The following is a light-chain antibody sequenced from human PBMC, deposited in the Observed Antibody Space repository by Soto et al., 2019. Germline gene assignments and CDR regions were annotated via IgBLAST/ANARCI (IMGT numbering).Light chain of an antibody. CDR2: DAS. J-gene: IGKJ4*01. CDR3: QQRGNWPLT. CDR1: QGLSTY. V-gene: IGKV3-11*01. Sequence: EIVLTQSPATLSLSPGERATLSCRASQGLSTYLAWYQQKPGQAPRLLIYDASTRATGIPARFSGSGSGTDFTLTISSLEPEDFAVYYCQQRGNWPLTFCGGTKVEIK.